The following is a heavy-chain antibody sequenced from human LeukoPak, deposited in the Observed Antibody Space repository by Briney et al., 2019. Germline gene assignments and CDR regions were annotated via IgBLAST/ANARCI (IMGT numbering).Heavy chain of an antibody. J-gene: IGHJ4*02. V-gene: IGHV3-30-3*01. CDR1: GFTFSSYA. CDR2: ISYDGSNK. Sequence: PGRSLRLSCAASGFTFSSYAMHWVRQAPRQELEWVAVISYDGSNKYYADSVKGRFTISRDNSKNTLYLQMNSLRAEDTAVYYCARDQRAVAGYFDYWGQGTLVTVSS. D-gene: IGHD6-19*01. CDR3: ARDQRAVAGYFDY.